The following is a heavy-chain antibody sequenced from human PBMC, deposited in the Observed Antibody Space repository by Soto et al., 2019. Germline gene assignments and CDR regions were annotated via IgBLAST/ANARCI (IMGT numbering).Heavy chain of an antibody. Sequence: EVQLLESGGGLVQPGGSLRLSCAASGFTFRNYAMSWARQAPGKGLEWVSAISGSGGTTHYADSVKGQFTISRDNSKNTLYLQMNSLRVEDTAVYYCAKDRSSTSCYAFDYWGQGSLVTVSS. CDR3: AKDRSSTSCYAFDY. CDR2: ISGSGGTT. D-gene: IGHD2-2*01. V-gene: IGHV3-23*01. J-gene: IGHJ4*02. CDR1: GFTFRNYA.